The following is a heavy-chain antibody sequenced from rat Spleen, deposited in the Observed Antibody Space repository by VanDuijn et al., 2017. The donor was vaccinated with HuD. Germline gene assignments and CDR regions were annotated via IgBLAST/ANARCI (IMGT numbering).Heavy chain of an antibody. Sequence: EVQLVESGGGLVQPGRSMRLSCAASEFTFSDYYMAWVRQAPTKGLEWVASISTCGGNTFYRDSVKGRFTISRDNARSTLYLQMDSLRSEDTATYFCARQQQLFPKGFAYWGQGTLVTVSS. V-gene: IGHV5-25*01. CDR1: EFTFSDYY. J-gene: IGHJ3*01. CDR2: ISTCGGNT. CDR3: ARQQQLFPKGFAY. D-gene: IGHD1-2*01.